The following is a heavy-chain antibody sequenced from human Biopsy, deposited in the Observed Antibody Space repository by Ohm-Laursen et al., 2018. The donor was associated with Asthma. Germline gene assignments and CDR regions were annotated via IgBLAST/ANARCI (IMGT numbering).Heavy chain of an antibody. V-gene: IGHV4-59*07. J-gene: IGHJ4*02. Sequence: SDTLSLTCTVSPGSINDYYWNWIRQFPGKGLEWIGYVHSTGSTRFNPSLKSRLTISVDTSADQVSLKLTSVTAADTAVYYCARATSTWSQSEPHYFDHWGQGTLVTVSS. D-gene: IGHD6-13*01. CDR2: VHSTGST. CDR1: PGSINDYY. CDR3: ARATSTWSQSEPHYFDH.